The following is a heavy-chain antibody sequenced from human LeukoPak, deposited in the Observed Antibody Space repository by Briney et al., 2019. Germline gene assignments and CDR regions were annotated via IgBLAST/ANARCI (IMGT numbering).Heavy chain of an antibody. CDR1: GGSISSYY. CDR2: IYYSGST. V-gene: IGHV4-59*01. CDR3: ARDYSSGYYDAFDI. Sequence: SETLSLTCAVSGGSISSYYWSWIRQPPGKGLEWLGYIYYSGSTNYNPSLKSRVTISVDTSKNQFSLKLSSVTAADTAVYYCARDYSSGYYDAFDIWGQGTMVTVSS. D-gene: IGHD3-22*01. J-gene: IGHJ3*02.